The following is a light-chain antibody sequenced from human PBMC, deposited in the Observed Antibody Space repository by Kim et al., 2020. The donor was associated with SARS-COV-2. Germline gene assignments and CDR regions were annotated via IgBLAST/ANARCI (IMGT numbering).Light chain of an antibody. J-gene: IGKJ4*01. Sequence: VSPGERATLSCRISQSVNSDLAWYQQKRGQAPRLLIYGASTRAIGTPPRFSASGSGTEFTLTISSLQSEDFAVYYCQQYNNWPLTFGGGTKVDIK. V-gene: IGKV3-15*01. CDR2: GAS. CDR1: QSVNSD. CDR3: QQYNNWPLT.